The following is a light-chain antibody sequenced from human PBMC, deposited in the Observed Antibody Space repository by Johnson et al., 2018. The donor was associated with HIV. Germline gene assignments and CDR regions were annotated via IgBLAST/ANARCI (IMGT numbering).Light chain of an antibody. CDR2: DNN. V-gene: IGLV1-51*01. CDR3: GTWDSSLSAGYV. J-gene: IGLJ1*01. CDR1: SSNIGNNY. Sequence: QSVLTQPPSVSAAPGQKVTISCSGSSSNIGNNYVSWYQQVPGAAPKLLIYDNNKRPSGTPDRFSGSKSGTSATLAITGLQTGDEADYYCGTWDSSLSAGYVFGTGTKVTVL.